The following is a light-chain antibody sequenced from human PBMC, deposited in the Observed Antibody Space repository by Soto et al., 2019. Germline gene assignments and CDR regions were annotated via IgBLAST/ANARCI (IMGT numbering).Light chain of an antibody. Sequence: DIQMTQSPATLSASVGDRVTITCRASQSISSWLAWYQQKPGKAPKLLIYDASSLESGVPSRFSGSGSGTEFTLTISSLQPDDFATYYCQHYNTQWTFGQGTKVDIK. J-gene: IGKJ1*01. V-gene: IGKV1-5*01. CDR2: DAS. CDR1: QSISSW. CDR3: QHYNTQWT.